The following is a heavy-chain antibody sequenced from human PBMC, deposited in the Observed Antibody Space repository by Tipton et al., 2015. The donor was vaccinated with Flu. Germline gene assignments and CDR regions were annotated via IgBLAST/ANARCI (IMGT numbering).Heavy chain of an antibody. CDR3: ARYGTYDGSRYFQH. D-gene: IGHD1-26*01. J-gene: IGHJ1*01. Sequence: TLSLTCNVSGVSISTGSHYWNWIRQPAGKGLEWIGRIYTSGSTTYNPSLGSRVTISLDTSKNHFSLKLSSVTAADTAVYYCARYGTYDGSRYFQHWGQGTLVTVSS. CDR1: GVSISTGSHY. CDR2: IYTSGST. V-gene: IGHV4-61*02.